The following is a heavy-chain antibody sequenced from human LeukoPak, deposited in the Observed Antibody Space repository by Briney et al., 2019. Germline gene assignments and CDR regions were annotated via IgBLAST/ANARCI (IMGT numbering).Heavy chain of an antibody. J-gene: IGHJ4*02. CDR1: GFSFSNYW. CDR3: ARDRTYYYDSSGYYY. Sequence: GGSLRLSCEASGFSFSNYWMHWVRQVPGKGLVWVSRLNGDASSTNYADSVKGRFTISRDNAKNSLYLQMNSLRAEDTAVYYCARDRTYYYDSSGYYYWGQGTLVTVSS. CDR2: LNGDASST. V-gene: IGHV3-74*01. D-gene: IGHD3-22*01.